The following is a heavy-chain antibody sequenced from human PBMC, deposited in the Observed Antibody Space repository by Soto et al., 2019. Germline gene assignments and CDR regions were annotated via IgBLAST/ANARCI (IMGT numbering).Heavy chain of an antibody. Sequence: QVQLVQSGAEVKKPGASVKVSCKASGYTFTSYAIHWVRQAPGQRLEWMGWINAGNGATKYSQKFQGRVTITRDTSASTAYVELSSLRSEDTAIYYCARACLGDTAVVVANTPCWFDPWGQGTLVTVSS. CDR1: GYTFTSYA. V-gene: IGHV1-3*01. CDR3: ARACLGDTAVVVANTPCWFDP. J-gene: IGHJ5*02. D-gene: IGHD2-15*01. CDR2: INAGNGAT.